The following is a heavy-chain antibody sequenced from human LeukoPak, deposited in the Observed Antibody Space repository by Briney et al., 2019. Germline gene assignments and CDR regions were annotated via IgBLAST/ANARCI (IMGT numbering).Heavy chain of an antibody. Sequence: SVKVSCKASGGTFSSYAISWVRQAPGQGLEWMGGIIPIFGTANYAQKFQGRVTITADESTSTAYMELSSLRSEDTAVYYCATSPTVTIFGVVIMGAGNFDYWGQGTLVTVSS. D-gene: IGHD3-3*01. V-gene: IGHV1-69*01. J-gene: IGHJ4*02. CDR3: ATSPTVTIFGVVIMGAGNFDY. CDR2: IIPIFGTA. CDR1: GGTFSSYA.